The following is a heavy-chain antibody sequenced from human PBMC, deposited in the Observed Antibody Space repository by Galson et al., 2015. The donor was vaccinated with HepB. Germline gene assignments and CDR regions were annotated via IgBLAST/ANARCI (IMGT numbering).Heavy chain of an antibody. J-gene: IGHJ3*02. D-gene: IGHD2-2*02. CDR2: ISPYSGNT. Sequence: SVKVSCKASGYIFTIYGITWVRQAPGQGLEWMGWISPYSGNTNYAQNLQDRVTMTTDTSTSTAYMELRSLGSHDTAVYYCARVPCSSSNCHTGDAFDIWGQGTMVTVSS. V-gene: IGHV1-18*01. CDR3: ARVPCSSSNCHTGDAFDI. CDR1: GYIFTIYG.